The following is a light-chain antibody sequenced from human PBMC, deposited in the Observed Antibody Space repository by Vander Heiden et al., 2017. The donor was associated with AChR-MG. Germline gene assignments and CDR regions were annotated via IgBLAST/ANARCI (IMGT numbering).Light chain of an antibody. CDR1: QSLSRDF. V-gene: IGKV3-20*01. CDR2: GAS. Sequence: EVVLTQSPGTLSLSPGEGATLSCRASQSLSRDFLAWYHQRPGQPPRLIISGASTRAPGTPDRFSGSGSATDFTLTISRLEPEDFGVYYCQKYGGSPLYTFGQGTSLKIK. CDR3: QKYGGSPLYT. J-gene: IGKJ2*01.